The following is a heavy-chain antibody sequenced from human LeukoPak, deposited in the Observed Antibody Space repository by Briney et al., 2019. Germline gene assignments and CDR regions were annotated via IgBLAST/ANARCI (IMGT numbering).Heavy chain of an antibody. V-gene: IGHV1-46*01. CDR3: ARDLSPGGSGQPQHY. D-gene: IGHD3-10*01. Sequence: ASVKVSCKASGYNFTSYYMHWVRQAPGQGLEWIGIINPSGGSTTYAQKFQVRVTMTRDMSTSTVYMELSSLRSEDTAVYYCARDLSPGGSGQPQHYWGQGTLVAVSS. CDR1: GYNFTSYY. J-gene: IGHJ4*02. CDR2: INPSGGST.